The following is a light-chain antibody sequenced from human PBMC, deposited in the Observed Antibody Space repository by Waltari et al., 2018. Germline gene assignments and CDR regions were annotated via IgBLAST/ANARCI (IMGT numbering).Light chain of an antibody. CDR3: SSWDDSLSDLV. CDR2: GNH. CDR1: NSNIANNY. Sequence: QSVLTQPPSASGTPGQRVTISCSGSNSNIANNYVYWYQQFPGTAPKLLMYGNHQRPEGVPDRFSGSKSGTSASLAISGLRSEDEADYYCSSWDDSLSDLVFGGGTKLTVL. J-gene: IGLJ3*02. V-gene: IGLV1-47*01.